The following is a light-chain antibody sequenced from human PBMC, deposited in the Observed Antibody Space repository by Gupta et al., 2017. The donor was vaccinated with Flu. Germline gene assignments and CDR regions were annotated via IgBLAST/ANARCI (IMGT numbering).Light chain of an antibody. Sequence: QSALTQPASVSGSPGQSITISCTGTSSDVGGSNYVSWYQQHPGKAPKLMIYEVSNRPSGVSSRFSGSKSGNTASLTISGLEAEDEADYYCNSYTSSNTFLVFGTGTKLTVL. CDR2: EVS. J-gene: IGLJ1*01. CDR3: NSYTSSNTFLV. CDR1: SSDVGGSNY. V-gene: IGLV2-14*01.